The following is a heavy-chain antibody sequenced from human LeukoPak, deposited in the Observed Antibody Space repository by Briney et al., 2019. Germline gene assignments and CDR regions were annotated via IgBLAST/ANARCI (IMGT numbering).Heavy chain of an antibody. V-gene: IGHV4-30-2*01. J-gene: IGHJ4*02. D-gene: IGHD1-26*01. CDR2: IFHSGTT. CDR1: GGSISSGDYS. CDR3: SRESGAFCPFGY. Sequence: SETLSLTCAVSGGSISSGDYSWSWIRQPPGKGLEWIGYIFHSGTTYYNPSLKSRVTISVDRSKKQFSLNLSSVTAADTAIYYCSRESGAFCPFGYWGQGTLVIVPS.